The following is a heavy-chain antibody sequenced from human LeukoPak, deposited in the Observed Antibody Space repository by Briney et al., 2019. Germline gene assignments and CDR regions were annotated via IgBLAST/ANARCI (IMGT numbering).Heavy chain of an antibody. V-gene: IGHV4-59*01. CDR1: NDSFSNYY. CDR3: ARGQKYRSGYTVTELGSGYFDY. D-gene: IGHD5-18*01. Sequence: PSETLSLTCTVSNDSFSNYYWTWIRQSPGKALEWIGYVYYTDKTHYNPSLKSRVFISADTSQNQFSLRLSSVTAADTAVYYCARGQKYRSGYTVTELGSGYFDYWGQGPLVTVSS. CDR2: VYYTDKT. J-gene: IGHJ4*02.